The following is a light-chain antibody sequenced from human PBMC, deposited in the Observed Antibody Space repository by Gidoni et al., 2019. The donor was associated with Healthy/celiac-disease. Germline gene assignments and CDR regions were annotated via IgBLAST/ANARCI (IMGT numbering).Light chain of an antibody. V-gene: IGLV2-14*03. J-gene: IGLJ1*01. CDR3: SSYTSSSTLYV. CDR2: DVS. CDR1: SSDVGGYHY. Sequence: QSALTPPASVSGSPGQSITISCTGTSSDVGGYHYVSWYQQHPGKAPKLMIYDVSNRPSGVSNRFSGSKSGNTASLTISGLQAEDEADYYCSSYTSSSTLYVFGTGTKVTVL.